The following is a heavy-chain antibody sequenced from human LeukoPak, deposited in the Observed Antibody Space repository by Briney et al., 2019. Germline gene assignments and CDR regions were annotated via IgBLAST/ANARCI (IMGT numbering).Heavy chain of an antibody. V-gene: IGHV3-11*01. J-gene: IGHJ6*03. CDR3: ARGDTAIYYYYYMDV. D-gene: IGHD5-18*01. Sequence: PGGSLRLSCAASGFTFSDYYMSWIRQAPGKGLEWVSYISSSGSTIYYADSVKGRFTISRDNAKNSLYLQMNSLRAEDTAVYYCARGDTAIYYYYYMDVWGKGTTVTISS. CDR2: ISSSGSTI. CDR1: GFTFSDYY.